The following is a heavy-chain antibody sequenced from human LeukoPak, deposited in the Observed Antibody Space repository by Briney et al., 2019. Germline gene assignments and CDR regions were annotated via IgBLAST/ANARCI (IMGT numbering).Heavy chain of an antibody. Sequence: GGSLRLSCAASGFIFSRNAMSWVRQAPGKGLEWVSAIGGDGGSRYSAESVKGRFTSSRDDSKNTLYLQMNSLTAEDTAVYYCAKGSAVGRPYYFDSWGQGTLVTVSS. J-gene: IGHJ4*02. CDR1: GFIFSRNA. V-gene: IGHV3-23*01. CDR2: IGGDGGSR. D-gene: IGHD6-6*01. CDR3: AKGSAVGRPYYFDS.